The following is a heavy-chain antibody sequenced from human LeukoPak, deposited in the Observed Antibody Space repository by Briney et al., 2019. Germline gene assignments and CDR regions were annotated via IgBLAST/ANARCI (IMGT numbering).Heavy chain of an antibody. CDR2: IYYSGDS. J-gene: IGHJ4*02. D-gene: IGHD6-6*01. V-gene: IGHV4-59*08. CDR1: GVSISSSY. CDR3: ARHTYARPFDS. Sequence: SETLSLTCTVSGVSISSSYWSWVRQPPGKGLEWVGYIYYSGDSNYNPSLKSRATISVDTSKSQFSLKVGSVTAADTAIYYCARHTYARPFDSWGQGTPVTVSS.